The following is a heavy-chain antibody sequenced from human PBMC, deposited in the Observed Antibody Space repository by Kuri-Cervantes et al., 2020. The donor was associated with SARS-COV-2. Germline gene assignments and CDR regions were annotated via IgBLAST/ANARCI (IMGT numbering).Heavy chain of an antibody. CDR3: ARLFQWPGFFLAPFDY. CDR2: INHSGST. D-gene: IGHD6-19*01. Sequence: GSLRLSCAVYGGSFSGYYWSWIRQPPGKGLEWIGEINHSGSTNYNPSLKSRVTISVDTSKNQFSLKLSSVTAADTAVYYCARLFQWPGFFLAPFDYWGQGTLVTVSS. V-gene: IGHV4-34*01. J-gene: IGHJ4*02. CDR1: GGSFSGYY.